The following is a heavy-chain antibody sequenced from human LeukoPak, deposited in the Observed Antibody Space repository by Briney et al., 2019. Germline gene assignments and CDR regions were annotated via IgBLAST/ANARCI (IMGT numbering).Heavy chain of an antibody. Sequence: AGGSLRLSCAASGFTFDDYAMHWVRQAPGKGLEWVSGISWNSGSIGYADSVKGRFTISRDNAKNSLYLQMNSLRAEDTALYYCAKVRYYDSSGYYSGAFDIWGQGTMVTVSS. CDR2: ISWNSGSI. CDR3: AKVRYYDSSGYYSGAFDI. CDR1: GFTFDDYA. J-gene: IGHJ3*02. D-gene: IGHD3-22*01. V-gene: IGHV3-9*01.